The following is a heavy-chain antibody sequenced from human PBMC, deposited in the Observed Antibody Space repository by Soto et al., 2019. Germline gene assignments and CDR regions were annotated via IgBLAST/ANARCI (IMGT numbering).Heavy chain of an antibody. V-gene: IGHV3-15*01. CDR1: GFNLSHPW. D-gene: IGHD3-9*01. CDR2: IKSKTDGGTA. J-gene: IGHJ4*02. Sequence: GSLRLSCVASGFNLSHPWMTWVRQAAGKVLEWVGRIKSKTDGGTADYAAPVKGRATISRDDSKNTVYLQMNSLKTEDTAVYYCTTGIYYDILTGYHNVAYWGQGALVTVS. CDR3: TTGIYYDILTGYHNVAY.